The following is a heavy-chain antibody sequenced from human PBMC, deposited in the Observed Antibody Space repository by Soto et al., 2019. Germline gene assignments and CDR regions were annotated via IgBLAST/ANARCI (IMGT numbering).Heavy chain of an antibody. D-gene: IGHD6-6*01. CDR1: GFTFSSYA. CDR2: ISGSGGST. Sequence: PGGSLRLSCAASGFTFSSYAMSWVRQAPGKGLEWVSAISGSGGSTYYADSVKGRCTISRDNSNNTLYLQMNSLRAEDTAVYYCAKDLPYSSSSGYWGQGTLVTVSS. CDR3: AKDLPYSSSSGY. J-gene: IGHJ4*02. V-gene: IGHV3-23*01.